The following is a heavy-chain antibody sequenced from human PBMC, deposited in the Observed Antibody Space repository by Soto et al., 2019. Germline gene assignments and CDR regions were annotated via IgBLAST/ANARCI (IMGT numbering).Heavy chain of an antibody. CDR2: IYYIGGT. J-gene: IGHJ5*02. D-gene: IGHD6-19*01. V-gene: IGHV4-39*01. CDR3: ARQGIAVAAEGWFHT. Sequence: SETRSLTCTVAGGSISSSSYYWGWIRQPPGKWLDWIGSIYYIGGTYYNPSLKTRVTISVDTSNNQSSLKLSSLTTSDTAVYYCARQGIAVAAEGWFHTWGQGTLVTVSS. CDR1: GGSISSSSYY.